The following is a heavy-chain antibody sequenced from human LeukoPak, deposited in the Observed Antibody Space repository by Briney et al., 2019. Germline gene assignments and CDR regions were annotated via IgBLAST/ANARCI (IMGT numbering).Heavy chain of an antibody. D-gene: IGHD2-15*01. CDR1: GFTFSSYA. J-gene: IGHJ4*02. CDR3: ARDSGSASWAYS. V-gene: IGHV3-23*01. CDR2: ISGSGGST. Sequence: PGGSLRLSCAASGFTFSSYAMSWVRQAPGKGLEWVSAISGSGGSTYYADSVKGRFTISRDIAENTLSLQMNSLRVEDTAVYYCARDSGSASWAYSWGQGTLVTVSS.